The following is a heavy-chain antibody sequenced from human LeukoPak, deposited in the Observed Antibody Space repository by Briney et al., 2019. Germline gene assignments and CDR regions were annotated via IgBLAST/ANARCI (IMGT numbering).Heavy chain of an antibody. V-gene: IGHV4-61*02. Sequence: PSETLSLTCTVSGGSISSGSYYWSWIRQPAGKGLEWIGRINTSGSTNYNPSLKSRVTMSVDTSRNQFSLKLNSVTAAETAVYYCARHGGEVAAAGTGSFDYWGQGTLVTVSS. D-gene: IGHD6-13*01. J-gene: IGHJ4*02. CDR2: INTSGST. CDR1: GGSISSGSYY. CDR3: ARHGGEVAAAGTGSFDY.